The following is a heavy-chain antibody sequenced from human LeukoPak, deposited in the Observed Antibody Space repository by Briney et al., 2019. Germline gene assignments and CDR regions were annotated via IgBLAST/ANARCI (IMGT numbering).Heavy chain of an antibody. CDR2: ISGSGGGT. D-gene: IGHD5-24*01. CDR1: GLTFSSYP. J-gene: IGHJ4*02. CDR3: AKKRWLHSPFDY. Sequence: PGGGLRVSCAASGLTFSSYPMSWVRQAPGKGLEWVSAISGSGGGTYYADSVKGRFTISRDNSKNTLYLQMNSLRAEDTAVYYCAKKRWLHSPFDYWGQGTLVTVSS. V-gene: IGHV3-23*01.